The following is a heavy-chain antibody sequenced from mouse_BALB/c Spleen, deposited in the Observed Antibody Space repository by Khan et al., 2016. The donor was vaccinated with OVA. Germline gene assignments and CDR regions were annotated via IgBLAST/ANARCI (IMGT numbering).Heavy chain of an antibody. CDR3: ARDGSRYNYAMDY. Sequence: VQLQQSGPGLVKPSQSLSLTCTVTGYSITSDYAWNWIRQFPGNKLEWMGYINYSGSTNYNPALKSRISITRDTSKNQFFLQLNSVTTADTATCYCARDGSRYNYAMDYWGQGTSVTVSS. V-gene: IGHV3-2*02. CDR2: INYSGST. CDR1: GYSITSDYA. J-gene: IGHJ4*01. D-gene: IGHD2-3*01.